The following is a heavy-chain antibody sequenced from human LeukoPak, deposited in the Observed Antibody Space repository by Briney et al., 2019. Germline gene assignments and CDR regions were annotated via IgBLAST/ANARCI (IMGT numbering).Heavy chain of an antibody. CDR1: GFTVSSNY. V-gene: IGHV3-66*01. D-gene: IGHD2-21*01. J-gene: IGHJ4*02. CDR3: AGRRDCGGDCLDY. Sequence: GGSLRLSCAAFGFTVSSNYTSWVRQAPGKGLEWVSVIYSDGSTYYTDSVKGRFTISRDNSKNTLYLQVNSLRAEDTAVYYCAGRRDCGGDCLDYWGQGTLVTVSS. CDR2: IYSDGST.